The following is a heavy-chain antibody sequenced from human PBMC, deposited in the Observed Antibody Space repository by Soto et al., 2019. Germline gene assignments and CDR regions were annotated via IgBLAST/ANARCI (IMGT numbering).Heavy chain of an antibody. J-gene: IGHJ6*02. Sequence: FSSYVMSWVRQAPGKGLEWVSAISGSGGSTYYADSVKGRFTISRDNSKNTLYLQMNSLRAEDTAVYYCAKDGGYSYGYSPRYYYGMDVWGQGTTVTVSS. CDR3: AKDGGYSYGYSPRYYYGMDV. V-gene: IGHV3-23*01. CDR2: ISGSGGST. CDR1: FSSYV. D-gene: IGHD5-18*01.